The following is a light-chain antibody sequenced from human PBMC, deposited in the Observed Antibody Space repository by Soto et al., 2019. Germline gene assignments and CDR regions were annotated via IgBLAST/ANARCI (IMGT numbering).Light chain of an antibody. CDR3: QQRSDWPPLT. J-gene: IGKJ4*01. Sequence: DIVLTQSPATVALSPGERATLSCRASESVSSFLAWYQKKPGQAPRLLIYDASNRAAGIPDRFSGSGSGPDFTLTISSLEPEDFAVYYCQQRSDWPPLTFGGGTKVEIK. CDR1: ESVSSF. V-gene: IGKV3-11*01. CDR2: DAS.